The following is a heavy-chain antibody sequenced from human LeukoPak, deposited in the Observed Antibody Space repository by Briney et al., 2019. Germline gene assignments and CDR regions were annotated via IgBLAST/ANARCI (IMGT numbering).Heavy chain of an antibody. CDR2: IYYSGST. V-gene: IGHV4-59*08. Sequence: SEALSLTCTVSGGSFSNYWTWIRQPPGKGLEWIGYIYYSGSTTYNPSLKSRVTISVDTSKTQFSLKLSSVTAADTAVYYCARRDYGSKIDFWGQGTLVTVSS. CDR3: ARRDYGSKIDF. D-gene: IGHD4-23*01. CDR1: GGSFSNY. J-gene: IGHJ4*02.